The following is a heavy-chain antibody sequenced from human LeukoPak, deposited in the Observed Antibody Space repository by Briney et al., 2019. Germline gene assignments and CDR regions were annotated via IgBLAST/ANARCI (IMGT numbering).Heavy chain of an antibody. V-gene: IGHV3-23*01. CDR2: ITGSGGNR. J-gene: IGHJ1*01. CDR1: GFSFSNYA. CDR3: AKDPNGDYIGAFDFQR. D-gene: IGHD4-17*01. Sequence: GGSLRLSXAGSGFSFSNYAMIWVRQAPGKGLEWVSAITGSGGNRFYAGSVKGRFTISRDNSRNTLYLQMDSLRGDDTAVYYCAKDPNGDYIGAFDFQRWGQGTRVTVSS.